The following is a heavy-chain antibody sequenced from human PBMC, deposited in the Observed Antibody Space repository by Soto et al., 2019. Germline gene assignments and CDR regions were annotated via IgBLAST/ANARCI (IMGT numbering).Heavy chain of an antibody. D-gene: IGHD2-2*02. CDR3: ARFYCSSTSCYTMGDLRFDP. V-gene: IGHV4-59*01. Sequence: KPSETLSLTCTVSGGSISSYYWSWIRQPPGKGLEWIGYIYYSGSTNYNPSLKSRVTISVDTSKNQFSLKLSSVTAADTAVYYCARFYCSSTSCYTMGDLRFDPWGQGTLVTVSS. CDR2: IYYSGST. J-gene: IGHJ5*02. CDR1: GGSISSYY.